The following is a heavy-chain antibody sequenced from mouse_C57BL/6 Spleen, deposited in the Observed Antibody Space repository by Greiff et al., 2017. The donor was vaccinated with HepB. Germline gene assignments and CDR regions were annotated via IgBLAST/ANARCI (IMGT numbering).Heavy chain of an antibody. V-gene: IGHV1-18*01. D-gene: IGHD2-5*01. J-gene: IGHJ1*03. CDR1: GYTFTDYN. Sequence: VVEPGASVKIPCKASGYTFTDYNMDWVKQSHGKSLEWIGDINPNNGGTIYNQKFKGKATLTVDKSSSTAYMELRSLTSEDTAVYYCARPYSNYGYFDVWGTGTTVTVSS. CDR3: ARPYSNYGYFDV. CDR2: INPNNGGT.